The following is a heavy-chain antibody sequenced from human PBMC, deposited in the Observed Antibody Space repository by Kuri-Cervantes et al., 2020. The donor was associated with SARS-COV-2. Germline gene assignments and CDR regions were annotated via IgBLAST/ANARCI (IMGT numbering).Heavy chain of an antibody. D-gene: IGHD2-2*01. CDR3: AKLPHYQLLPGDAFDI. CDR1: GGSISSSSYY. CDR2: ISGSGGST. V-gene: IGHV3-23*01. Sequence: ETLSLTCTVSGGSISSSSYYWGWIRQAPGKGLEWVSAISGSGGSTYYADSVKGRFTISRDNSKNTLYLQMNSLRAEDTAVYYCAKLPHYQLLPGDAFDIWGQGTMVTVSS. J-gene: IGHJ3*02.